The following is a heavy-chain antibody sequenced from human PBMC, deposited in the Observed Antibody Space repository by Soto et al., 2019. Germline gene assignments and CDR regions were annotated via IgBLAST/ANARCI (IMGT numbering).Heavy chain of an antibody. CDR2: IIPILGIT. V-gene: IGHV1-69*02. J-gene: IGHJ3*02. CDR1: GGTFSSYT. CDR3: ASSLTIADAFDI. Sequence: QVQLVQSGAEVKKPGSSVKVSCQASGGTFSSYTLSWVRQAPGQGLEWMGRIIPILGITHYAQKFQGRVTITEDKSTSTAYMELSSLRSEDTAVYYCASSLTIADAFDIWGQGTMVTVSS. D-gene: IGHD3-3*01.